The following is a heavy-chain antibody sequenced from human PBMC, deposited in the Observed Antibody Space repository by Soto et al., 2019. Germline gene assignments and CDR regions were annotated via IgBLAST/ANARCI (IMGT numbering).Heavy chain of an antibody. D-gene: IGHD2-15*01. Sequence: SQTLSLTCAISGDRVSSNSAAWNWIRQSPSRGLEWLGRTYYRSKWYNDYAVSVKSRITINPDTSKNQFSLQLNSVTPEDTAVYYCAREALGYCSGGSCHHDAFDIWGQGTMVTVSS. CDR2: TYYRSKWYN. V-gene: IGHV6-1*01. CDR3: AREALGYCSGGSCHHDAFDI. CDR1: GDRVSSNSAA. J-gene: IGHJ3*02.